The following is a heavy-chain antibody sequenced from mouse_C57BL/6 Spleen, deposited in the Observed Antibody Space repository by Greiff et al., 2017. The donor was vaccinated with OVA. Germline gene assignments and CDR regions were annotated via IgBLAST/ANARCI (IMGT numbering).Heavy chain of an antibody. D-gene: IGHD2-1*01. Sequence: QVQLQQPGAELVMPGASVKLSCKASGYTFTSSWMHWVKQRPGQGLEWIGEIDPSDSYTNYNQKFKGKSTLTVDKSSSTAYMQLSSLTSEDSAVYYCARDEGNFWFAYWGQGTLVTVSA. CDR3: ARDEGNFWFAY. J-gene: IGHJ3*01. CDR1: GYTFTSSW. V-gene: IGHV1-69*01. CDR2: IDPSDSYT.